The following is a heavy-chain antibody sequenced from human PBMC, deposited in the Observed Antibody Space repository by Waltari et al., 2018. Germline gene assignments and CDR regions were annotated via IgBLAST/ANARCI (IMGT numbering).Heavy chain of an antibody. CDR1: GFTSSGSS. J-gene: IGHJ6*02. CDR3: TRHLSRSGTTSDQQNGMDV. V-gene: IGHV3-73*01. Sequence: EVQLVESGGGLVQPGGSRKLSCAGSGFTSSGSSMHTVRQAPGKGLEWVGRIRSKGNNYATAYAASVKGRFTISRDDSKNTAFLQMNSLKAEDAAVYYCTRHLSRSGTTSDQQNGMDVWGQGTMVSVSS. D-gene: IGHD1-7*01. CDR2: IRSKGNNYAT.